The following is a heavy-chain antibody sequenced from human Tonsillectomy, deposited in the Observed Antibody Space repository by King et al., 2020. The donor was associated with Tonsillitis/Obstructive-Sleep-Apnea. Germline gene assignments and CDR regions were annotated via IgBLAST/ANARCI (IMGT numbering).Heavy chain of an antibody. CDR3: ARLPLSSSPYFDN. CDR1: GFTFSSYS. CDR2: ISSSNSYI. D-gene: IGHD6-13*01. Sequence: VQLVESGGGLVKPGGSLRLSCAASGFTFSSYSMNWVRQAPGKGLEWVSSISSSNSYIFYADSVKARFTISRDDAKNSLYLQMNSLRAEDTAVYYCARLPLSSSPYFDNWGQGTLGTVSP. V-gene: IGHV3-21*01. J-gene: IGHJ4*02.